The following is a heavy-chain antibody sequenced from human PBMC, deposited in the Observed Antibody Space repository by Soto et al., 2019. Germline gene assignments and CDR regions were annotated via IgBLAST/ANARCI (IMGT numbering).Heavy chain of an antibody. V-gene: IGHV3-23*01. CDR1: GFTFSTYT. D-gene: IGHD3-22*01. CDR3: VKGEYYYDTSGEYYEDFQH. CDR2: ITSTSDYS. J-gene: IGHJ1*01. Sequence: GGSLRLSCAASGFTFSTYTMSWVRQAPGKGLEWVSAITSTSDYSTHADSVKGRFTISRDNSKGILHLDMNSLRAADTAVYYCVKGEYYYDTSGEYYEDFQHWGQGTLVTVSS.